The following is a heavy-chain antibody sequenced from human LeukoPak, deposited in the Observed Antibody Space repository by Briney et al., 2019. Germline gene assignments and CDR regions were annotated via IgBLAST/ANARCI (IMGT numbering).Heavy chain of an antibody. CDR2: IIPIFGTA. Sequence: ASVKVSCKASGGTFSSYAISWVRQAPGQGLEWMGGIIPIFGTANYAQKFQGRVTITADKSTSTAYMELSSLRSEDTAVYYCARDRVDSSGYYYMDVWGKGTTVTVSS. D-gene: IGHD5-12*01. CDR3: ARDRVDSSGYYYMDV. V-gene: IGHV1-69*06. J-gene: IGHJ6*03. CDR1: GGTFSSYA.